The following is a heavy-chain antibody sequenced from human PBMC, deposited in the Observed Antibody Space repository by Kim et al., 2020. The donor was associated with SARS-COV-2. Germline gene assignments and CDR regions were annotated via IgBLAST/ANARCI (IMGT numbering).Heavy chain of an antibody. Sequence: SENLSLTCNVPGGSISSYYWNWIRQPPGKGLEWIGYIYYSASTNYNPSLKSRVTMSAETSKNQFSLKLSSVTAADTAVYYCARGRNCSGGSCYLDYWGQGTLVTVSS. CDR1: GGSISSYY. CDR2: IYYSAST. D-gene: IGHD2-15*01. CDR3: ARGRNCSGGSCYLDY. V-gene: IGHV4-59*13. J-gene: IGHJ4*02.